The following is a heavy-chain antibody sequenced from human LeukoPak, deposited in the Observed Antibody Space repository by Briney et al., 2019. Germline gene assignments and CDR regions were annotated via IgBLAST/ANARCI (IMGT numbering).Heavy chain of an antibody. CDR1: GFTFDDYG. CDR3: AKDGVEPGPLFDY. CDR2: ISGSGGST. D-gene: IGHD6-6*01. V-gene: IGHV3-23*01. J-gene: IGHJ4*02. Sequence: GGSLRLSCAASGFTFDDYGMSWVRQAPGKGLEWVSAISGSGGSTYYADSVKGRFTISRDNSKNTLYLQMNSLRAEDTAVYYCAKDGVEPGPLFDYWGQGTLVTVSS.